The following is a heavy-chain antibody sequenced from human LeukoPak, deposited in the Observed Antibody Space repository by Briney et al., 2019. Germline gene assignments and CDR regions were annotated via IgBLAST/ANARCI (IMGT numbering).Heavy chain of an antibody. CDR1: GGSISSGGYS. Sequence: PSETLSLTCAVSGGSISSGGYSWSWIRQPPGKGLEWIGYIYHSGSTYYNPSLKSRVTISVDRSKNQFSLKLSSVTAADTAVYYCARAVRGYCSGGSCYSKVAFDIWGQGTMVTVSS. V-gene: IGHV4-30-2*01. CDR3: ARAVRGYCSGGSCYSKVAFDI. D-gene: IGHD2-15*01. CDR2: IYHSGST. J-gene: IGHJ3*02.